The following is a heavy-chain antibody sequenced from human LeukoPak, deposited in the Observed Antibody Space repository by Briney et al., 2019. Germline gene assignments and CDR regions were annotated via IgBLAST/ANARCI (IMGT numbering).Heavy chain of an antibody. CDR1: GGSFSGYY. CDR2: INHSGST. Sequence: SETLSLTCAVYGGSFSGYYWRWIRQHPGKGLEWIGEINHSGSTNYNPSLKSRVTISVDTSKNQFSLKLSSVTAADTAVYYCARGPHRYYDTHWGQGTLVTVSS. J-gene: IGHJ4*02. D-gene: IGHD3-22*01. CDR3: ARGPHRYYDTH. V-gene: IGHV4-34*01.